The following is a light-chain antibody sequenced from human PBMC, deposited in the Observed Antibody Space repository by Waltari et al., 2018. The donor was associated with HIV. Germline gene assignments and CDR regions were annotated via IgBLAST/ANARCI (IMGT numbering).Light chain of an antibody. J-gene: IGKJ1*01. V-gene: IGKV3-20*01. CDR1: QSVSSSY. CDR3: HQYGSSPRGT. Sequence: EIALTQSPGTLSLSPGDRATLSCRASQSVSSSYLAWYQQKPGQAPRLLIYGASSRATGIPDRFSGSGSGTDFILTISRLEPEDSAVYYCHQYGSSPRGTFGQGTKVEIK. CDR2: GAS.